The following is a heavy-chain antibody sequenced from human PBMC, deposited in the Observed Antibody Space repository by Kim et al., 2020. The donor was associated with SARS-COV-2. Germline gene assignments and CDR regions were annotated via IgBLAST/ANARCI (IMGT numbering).Heavy chain of an antibody. V-gene: IGHV4-39*01. J-gene: IGHJ5*02. Sequence: LKSRVTISVDTSKNQFSLKLSSVTAADTAVYYCARPRRIAAAGTDLWFDPWGQGTLVTVSS. D-gene: IGHD6-13*01. CDR3: ARPRRIAAAGTDLWFDP.